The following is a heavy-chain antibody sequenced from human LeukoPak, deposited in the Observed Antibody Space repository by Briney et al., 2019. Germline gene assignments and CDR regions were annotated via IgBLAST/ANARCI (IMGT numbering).Heavy chain of an antibody. V-gene: IGHV4-59*01. CDR1: GGSISSYY. D-gene: IGHD6-6*01. Sequence: SETLSLTCTVSGGSISSYYWSWIRQPPGKGLEWIGYIYYSGSTNYNPSLKSRVTISVDTSKNQFSLKLSSVTVADTAVYYCARLVRSSSDYFDYWGQGTLVTVSS. CDR3: ARLVRSSSDYFDY. CDR2: IYYSGST. J-gene: IGHJ4*02.